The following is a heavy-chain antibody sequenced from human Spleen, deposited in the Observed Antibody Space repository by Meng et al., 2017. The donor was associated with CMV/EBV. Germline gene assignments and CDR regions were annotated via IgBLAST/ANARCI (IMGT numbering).Heavy chain of an antibody. D-gene: IGHD3-10*01. J-gene: IGHJ4*02. CDR3: ARGADLLLWFGESPQDY. CDR1: GFRFDDYG. Sequence: GGSLRLSCVASGFRFDDYGMGWVRQGPGKGLEWVSGIRWNGETTGYADSVKGRFTISRDNAKNSLYLQMNSLRAEDTAIYYCARGADLLLWFGESPQDYWGQGTLVTVSS. CDR2: IRWNGETT. V-gene: IGHV3-20*04.